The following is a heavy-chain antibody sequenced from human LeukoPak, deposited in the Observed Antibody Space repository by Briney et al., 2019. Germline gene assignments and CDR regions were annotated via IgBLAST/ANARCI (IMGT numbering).Heavy chain of an antibody. V-gene: IGHV1-24*01. CDR1: GYTLTELS. Sequence: ASVKVSCKVSGYTLTELSMHWVRRAPGKGVEGMGGFGPEVGETIYAKKFQGRVTMTEDTSTDTAYTVLSSLRSEATAVYYCATKVSSGWEILDYRGQGTLVTVSS. CDR3: ATKVSSGWEILDY. CDR2: FGPEVGET. D-gene: IGHD1-26*01. J-gene: IGHJ4*02.